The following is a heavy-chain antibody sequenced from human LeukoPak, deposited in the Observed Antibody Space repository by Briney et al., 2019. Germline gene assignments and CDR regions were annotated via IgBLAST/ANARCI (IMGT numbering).Heavy chain of an antibody. CDR3: AKFAYSYGSNWFDP. CDR1: GFTFSSYA. Sequence: GGYLRLSCAASGFTFSSYAMSWVRQAPGKGLEWVSAISGSGGSTYYADSVRGRFTISRDNSKNTLYLQMNSLRAEDTAVYYCAKFAYSYGSNWFDPWGQGTLVTVSS. V-gene: IGHV3-23*01. D-gene: IGHD5-18*01. CDR2: ISGSGGST. J-gene: IGHJ5*02.